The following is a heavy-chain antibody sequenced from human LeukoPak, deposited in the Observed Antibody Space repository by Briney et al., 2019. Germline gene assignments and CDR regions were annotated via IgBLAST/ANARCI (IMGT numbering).Heavy chain of an antibody. J-gene: IGHJ4*02. D-gene: IGHD3-22*01. CDR1: GFIVSGSF. CDR3: AKDISRINVIVVAPGRGIDY. CDR2: IYTDGST. Sequence: GGSLRLSCAASGFIVSGSFVNWVRQAPGKGLEWVSIIYTDGSTYYADSVKGRFTISRDNSKSTLYLQMNSPRAEDTAVYYCAKDISRINVIVVAPGRGIDYWGQGTLVTVSS. V-gene: IGHV3-53*01.